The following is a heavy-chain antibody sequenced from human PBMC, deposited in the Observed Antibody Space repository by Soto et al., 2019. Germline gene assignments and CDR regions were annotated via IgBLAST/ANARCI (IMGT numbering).Heavy chain of an antibody. CDR1: GYPVTGYY. V-gene: IGHV1-2*02. CDR3: ERQYNWNVEVDY. Sequence: ASGQVCCNASGYPVTGYYMHWERHAPGQGLEWVGWINPNSGGTNYAQKFQGRVTMTRDTSITTAYMELSRLISDDTAVDYCERQYNWNVEVDYWGQGTLATVSS. D-gene: IGHD1-20*01. J-gene: IGHJ4*02. CDR2: INPNSGGT.